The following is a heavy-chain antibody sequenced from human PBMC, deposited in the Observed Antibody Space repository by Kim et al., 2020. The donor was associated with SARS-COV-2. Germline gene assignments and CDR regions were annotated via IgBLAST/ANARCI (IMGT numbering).Heavy chain of an antibody. V-gene: IGHV3-30*04. D-gene: IGHD3-22*01. CDR1: GFTFSSYA. J-gene: IGHJ4*02. CDR3: AREKFLDDSSGYYYSFDY. CDR2: ISYDGSNK. Sequence: GGSLRLSCAASGFTFSSYAMHWVRQAPGKGLEWVAVISYDGSNKYYADSVKGRFTISRDNSKNTLYLQMNSLRAEDTAVYYCAREKFLDDSSGYYYSFDYWGQGTLVTVSS.